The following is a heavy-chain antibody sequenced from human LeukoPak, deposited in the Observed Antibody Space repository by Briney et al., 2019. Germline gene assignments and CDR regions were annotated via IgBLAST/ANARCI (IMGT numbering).Heavy chain of an antibody. CDR1: GGSFSGYY. D-gene: IGHD3-10*01. Sequence: PSETLSLTCAVYGGSFSGYYWSWIRQPPGKGLEWIGEIKHSGSTNYNPSLKSRVTISVDTSKNQFSLKLSSVTAADTAVYYCARPKYYYGSGSYYDYWGQGTLVTVSS. CDR2: IKHSGST. J-gene: IGHJ4*02. V-gene: IGHV4-34*01. CDR3: ARPKYYYGSGSYYDY.